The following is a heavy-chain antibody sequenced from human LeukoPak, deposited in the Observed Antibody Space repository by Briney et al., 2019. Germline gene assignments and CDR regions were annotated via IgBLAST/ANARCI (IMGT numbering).Heavy chain of an antibody. J-gene: IGHJ3*02. CDR1: GFSFSRYS. V-gene: IGHV3-21*01. Sequence: PGGSLRLSCAASGFSFSRYSMNWVRQAPGKGLEWVSSISSSATYIYYADSLKGRFTISRDNAKNSLYLHMNSLRAEDTAVYYCARDSTIATYANAFDIWGQGTMVTVSS. CDR2: ISSSATYI. D-gene: IGHD3-16*01. CDR3: ARDSTIATYANAFDI.